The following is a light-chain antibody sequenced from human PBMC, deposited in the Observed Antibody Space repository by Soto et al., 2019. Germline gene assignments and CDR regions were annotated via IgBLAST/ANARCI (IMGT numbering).Light chain of an antibody. CDR3: SSYTDTDNFVI. Sequence: QSVLTQPPSASGSPGQSVTISCTGTSSDVGRHNYVSWYQQHPGKAPKLLIFEVNKRPSGVPDRFSASTSGITAFLTVSGLQPEDEAAYYCSSYTDTDNFVIFGGGTKLTVL. CDR1: SSDVGRHNY. J-gene: IGLJ2*01. CDR2: EVN. V-gene: IGLV2-8*01.